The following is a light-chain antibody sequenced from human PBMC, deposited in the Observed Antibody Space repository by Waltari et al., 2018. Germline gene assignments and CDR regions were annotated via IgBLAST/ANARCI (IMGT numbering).Light chain of an antibody. Sequence: EIVLTQSPGTLSLSPGERATLSCRASQKIIRTLACYQQKPCQAPRLLIYGAYTRASGIPDRLGACGSGKGFSLTISGLDPEDFSVYYCQHYVRLPVTFGQGTKVEIK. V-gene: IGKV3-20*01. J-gene: IGKJ1*01. CDR3: QHYVRLPVT. CDR1: QKIIRT. CDR2: GAY.